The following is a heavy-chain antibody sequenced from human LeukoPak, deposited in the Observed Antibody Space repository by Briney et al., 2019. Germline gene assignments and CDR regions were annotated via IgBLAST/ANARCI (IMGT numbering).Heavy chain of an antibody. D-gene: IGHD5-24*01. CDR2: ISGSAHKI. J-gene: IGHJ4*02. CDR3: ARGAGYNYPYYFDY. V-gene: IGHV3-23*01. CDR1: GITFSNYA. Sequence: GGSLRLSCVASGITFSNYAVSWVRQAPEKGLDWVSVISGSAHKIRYADSVKGRFTTSRDNSKNTLYLQMNSLRAEDTAVYYCARGAGYNYPYYFDYWGQGTLVTVSS.